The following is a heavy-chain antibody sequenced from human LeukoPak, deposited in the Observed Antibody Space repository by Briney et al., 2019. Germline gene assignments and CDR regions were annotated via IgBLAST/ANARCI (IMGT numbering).Heavy chain of an antibody. CDR2: IKQDGSEK. CDR3: ARDSVPLRYFDWLYSTGVDYFDY. V-gene: IGHV3-7*01. Sequence: GGSLRLSCAASGFTFSSYWMSWVRQAPGKGLEWVANIKQDGSEKYYVDSVKGRFTISRDNAKNSLYLQMNSLRAEDTAVYYCARDSVPLRYFDWLYSTGVDYFDYWGQGTLVTVSS. D-gene: IGHD3-9*01. J-gene: IGHJ4*02. CDR1: GFTFSSYW.